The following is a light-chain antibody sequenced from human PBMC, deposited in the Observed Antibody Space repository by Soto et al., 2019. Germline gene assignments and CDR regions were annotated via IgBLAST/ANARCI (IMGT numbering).Light chain of an antibody. V-gene: IGLV2-14*01. Sequence: QSALTQPASVSGSPGQSITISCTGTSNDIGNFNYVSWYQQHPGKVPKLIIYEVTDRPSGVSNRFSGSKSGNTASLTISGLQAEDEAEYYCSSYTNINTRACVFGTGTKLTVL. J-gene: IGLJ1*01. CDR3: SSYTNINTRACV. CDR1: SNDIGNFNY. CDR2: EVT.